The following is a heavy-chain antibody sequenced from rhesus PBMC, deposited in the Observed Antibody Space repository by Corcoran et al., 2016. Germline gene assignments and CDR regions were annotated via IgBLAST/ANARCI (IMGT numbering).Heavy chain of an antibody. CDR1: GFTFCGFG. CDR2: ISSDGREK. J-gene: IGHJ4*01. Sequence: EVQLVESGGGLVQPGGSLRLSCAASGFTFCGFGFHWVRQAPGKGLGWVAVISSDGREKYHADSVKERITTSRDNSKKTLYLQMNNLKLEDTAVYYCTRFDYWGQGVVVTVSS. CDR3: TRFDY. V-gene: IGHV3-54*02.